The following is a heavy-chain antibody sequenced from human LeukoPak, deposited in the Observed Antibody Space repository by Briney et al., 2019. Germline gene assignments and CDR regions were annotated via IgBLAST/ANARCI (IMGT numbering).Heavy chain of an antibody. V-gene: IGHV4-59*01. D-gene: IGHD1-26*01. Sequence: SETLSLTCTVSGGSISSYYWSWIRQPPGKGLEWIGYIYYSGSTNYNPSLKSRVTISVDTSKNQFSLKLSSVTAADTAVYYCARDIGRSWLDPWGQGTLVTVSS. CDR2: IYYSGST. CDR3: ARDIGRSWLDP. CDR1: GGSISSYY. J-gene: IGHJ5*02.